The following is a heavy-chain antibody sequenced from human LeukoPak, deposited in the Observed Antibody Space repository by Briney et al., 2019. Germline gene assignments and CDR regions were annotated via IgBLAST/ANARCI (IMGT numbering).Heavy chain of an antibody. D-gene: IGHD6-19*01. Sequence: ASVKVSCKASGYTFTGYYMHWVRQAPGRGLEWMGWINPNSGGTNYAQKFQGRATMTRDTSISTAYMELSRLRSDDTAVYCCARELGGWKYNWFDPWGQGTLVTVSS. V-gene: IGHV1-2*02. J-gene: IGHJ5*02. CDR1: GYTFTGYY. CDR2: INPNSGGT. CDR3: ARELGGWKYNWFDP.